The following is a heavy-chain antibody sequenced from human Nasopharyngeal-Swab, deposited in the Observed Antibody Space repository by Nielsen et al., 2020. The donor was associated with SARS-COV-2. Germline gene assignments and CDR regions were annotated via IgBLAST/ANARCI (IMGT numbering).Heavy chain of an antibody. D-gene: IGHD3-10*01. CDR3: AKPVLLWFGEFSPLDAFDI. J-gene: IGHJ3*02. CDR1: GFTFSSYG. V-gene: IGHV3-33*06. Sequence: GESLKISCAASGFTFSSYGMHWVRQAPGKGLEWVAVIWYDGSNKYYADSVKGRFTISRDNSKNTLYLQMNSLRAEDTAVYYCAKPVLLWFGEFSPLDAFDIWGQGTMVTVSS. CDR2: IWYDGSNK.